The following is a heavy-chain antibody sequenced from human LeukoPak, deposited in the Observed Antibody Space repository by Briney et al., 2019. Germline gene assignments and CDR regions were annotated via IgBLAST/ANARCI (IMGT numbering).Heavy chain of an antibody. CDR1: GYSFTSYW. Sequence: GESLKISCKGSGYSFTSYWIGWVRPMPGKGLEWMGIIYPGDSDTRYSPSFQGQVTISADKSISTAYLQWSSLKASDTAMYYCARQPLTYYYYMDVWGKGTTVTVSS. CDR3: ARQPLTYYYYMDV. CDR2: IYPGDSDT. V-gene: IGHV5-51*01. J-gene: IGHJ6*03.